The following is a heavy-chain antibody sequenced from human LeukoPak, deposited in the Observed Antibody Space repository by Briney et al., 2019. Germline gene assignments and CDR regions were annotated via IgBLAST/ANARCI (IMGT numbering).Heavy chain of an antibody. CDR2: INHSGST. V-gene: IGHV4-34*01. Sequence: PSETLSLTCAVYGGSFSGYYWSWIRQPPGKGLEWIGEINHSGSTNYNPSLKSRVTISVDTSKNQFSLKLSSVTAADTAVYYCARGQSHYYYGMDVWGQGTTVTVSS. J-gene: IGHJ6*02. CDR3: ARGQSHYYYGMDV. CDR1: GGSFSGYY.